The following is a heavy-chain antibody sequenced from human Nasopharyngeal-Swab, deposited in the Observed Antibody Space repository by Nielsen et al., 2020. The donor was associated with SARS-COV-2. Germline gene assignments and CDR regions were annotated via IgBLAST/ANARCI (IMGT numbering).Heavy chain of an antibody. CDR3: AREKLDFWSGYLDY. D-gene: IGHD3-3*01. Sequence: DPGKGLEWVSYISSSSSSTIYYADSVKGRFTISRDNAKNSLYLQMNSLRAEDTAVYYCAREKLDFWSGYLDYWGQGTLVTVSS. CDR2: ISSSSSSTI. J-gene: IGHJ4*02. V-gene: IGHV3-48*04.